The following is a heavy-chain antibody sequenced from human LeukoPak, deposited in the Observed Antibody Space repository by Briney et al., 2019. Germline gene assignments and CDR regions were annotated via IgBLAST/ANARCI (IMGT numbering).Heavy chain of an antibody. J-gene: IGHJ4*02. Sequence: GGSLRLSCVASGFSFSSYGMHWVRQAPGEGLQWVSFIRYDGSAKYYADSVKGRFTISRDSSKSTLYLQMNSLRLEDTAIYYSAKYYYEGTGASPLDYWGQGTLVTVSS. CDR2: IRYDGSAK. CDR3: AKYYYEGTGASPLDY. D-gene: IGHD3-22*01. CDR1: GFSFSSYG. V-gene: IGHV3-30*02.